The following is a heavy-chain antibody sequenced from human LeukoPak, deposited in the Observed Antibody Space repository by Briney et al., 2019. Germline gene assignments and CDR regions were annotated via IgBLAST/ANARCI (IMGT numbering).Heavy chain of an antibody. V-gene: IGHV3-48*03. CDR1: GFTFSSYE. CDR3: VRETCSGGSCYYKNNWFDP. CDR2: ISGSGSTI. D-gene: IGHD2-15*01. J-gene: IGHJ5*02. Sequence: GGSLRLSCAASGFTFSSYEMNWVRQAPGKGLEWVSYISGSGSTIYYADSVKGRFTISRDNAKNSLYLQMNSLRAEDTAVYYCVRETCSGGSCYYKNNWFDPWGQGTLVTVSS.